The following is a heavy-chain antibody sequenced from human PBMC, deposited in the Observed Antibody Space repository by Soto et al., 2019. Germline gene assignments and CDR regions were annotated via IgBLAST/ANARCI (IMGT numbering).Heavy chain of an antibody. CDR2: MYDRGST. J-gene: IGHJ6*02. CDR1: GGSISSDYYY. V-gene: IGHV4-30-4*01. Sequence: QVQLQESGPGLVKPSQTLSLTCTVSGGSISSDYYYWSWIRQPPGKGLEWIGHMYDRGSTFYNPSLESRVTMSVDTSKNQFSLRLSAVTVADTAVYYCARYCTHGVCSNPFYYYGMDVWGQGSPVTVSS. CDR3: ARYCTHGVCSNPFYYYGMDV. D-gene: IGHD2-8*01.